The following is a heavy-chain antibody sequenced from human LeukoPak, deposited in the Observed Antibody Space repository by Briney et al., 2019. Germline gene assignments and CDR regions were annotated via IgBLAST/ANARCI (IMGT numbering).Heavy chain of an antibody. CDR1: GFTFSSYS. V-gene: IGHV3-21*04. J-gene: IGHJ4*02. CDR2: ISSSSSYI. Sequence: GGSLRLSCAASGFTFSSYSMNWVRQAPGKGLEWVSSISSSSSYIYYADSVKGRFTISRHNSKNTLYLQMNSLRAEDTAVYYCARCLHGHLDYWGQGTLVTVSS. CDR3: ARCLHGHLDY.